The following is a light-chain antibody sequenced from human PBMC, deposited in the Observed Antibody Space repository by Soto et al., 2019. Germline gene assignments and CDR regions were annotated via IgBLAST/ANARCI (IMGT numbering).Light chain of an antibody. CDR1: SSDVGGFNY. V-gene: IGLV2-14*01. CDR3: SSYTTTSTLGV. J-gene: IGLJ3*02. Sequence: QSALTQPASVFGSPGQSITFSCTGTSSDVGGFNYVSWYQQHPGTAPKLIIYEVSNRPSGISNRFSGSKSGNTASLTISGLQAEDEADYYCSSYTTTSTLGVFGGGTKLTVL. CDR2: EVS.